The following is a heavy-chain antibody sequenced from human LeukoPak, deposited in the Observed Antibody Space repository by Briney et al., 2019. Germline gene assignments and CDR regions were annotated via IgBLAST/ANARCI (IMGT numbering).Heavy chain of an antibody. CDR2: IYHSGST. CDR3: ASVSRRIQLWLPIDY. J-gene: IGHJ4*02. CDR1: GGSISSSSYY. D-gene: IGHD5-18*01. V-gene: IGHV4-39*07. Sequence: SETLSLTCTVSGGSISSSSYYWGWIRQPPGKGLEWIGSIYHSGSTYYNPSLKSRVTISVDTSKNQFSLKLSSVTAADTAVYYCASVSRRIQLWLPIDYWGQGTLVTVSS.